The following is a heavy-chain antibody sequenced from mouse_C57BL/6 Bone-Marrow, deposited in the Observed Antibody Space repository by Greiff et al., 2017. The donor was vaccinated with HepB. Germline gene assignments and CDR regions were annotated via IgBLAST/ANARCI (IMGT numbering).Heavy chain of an antibody. CDR2: ISNLAYSI. CDR3: ASDYGSSSAWFAY. CDR1: GFTFSDYG. Sequence: DVKLVESGGGLVQPGGSLKLSCAASGFTFSDYGMAWVRQAPRKGPEWVAFISNLAYSIYYADTVTGRFTISRENAKNTLYLEMSSLRSEDTAMYYGASDYGSSSAWFAYWGQGTLVTVSA. J-gene: IGHJ3*01. D-gene: IGHD1-1*01. V-gene: IGHV5-15*01.